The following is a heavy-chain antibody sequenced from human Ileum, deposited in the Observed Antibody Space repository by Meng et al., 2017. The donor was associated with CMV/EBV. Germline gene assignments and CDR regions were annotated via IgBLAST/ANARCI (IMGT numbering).Heavy chain of an antibody. CDR3: TNTWIQSGRTEMS. CDR2: IDRSGTT. Sequence: SETLSLTCAVPGGFFNDYWFNWIRQPPGKGLEWIVEIDRSGTTKYNPSLMSRAAISADTSKSHFFLNLKSVTAEDTAPYYCTNTWIQSGRTEMSWGQGTVVTVSS. J-gene: IGHJ5*02. CDR1: GGFFNDYW. V-gene: IGHV4-34*01. D-gene: IGHD5-24*01.